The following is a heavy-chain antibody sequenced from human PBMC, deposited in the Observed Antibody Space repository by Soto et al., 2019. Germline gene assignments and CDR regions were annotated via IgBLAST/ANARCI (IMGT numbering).Heavy chain of an antibody. V-gene: IGHV3-53*01. J-gene: IGHJ3*02. Sequence: PGGSLRLSCAASGFTVNRKKYITWVRQAPGKGLEWVSALYIGDGTFYADSVKGRFTVSIDSSKNTVYLQMNNLSREDTAVYYCATWLLREHAFDIWGLGTMVTVSS. D-gene: IGHD2-15*01. CDR3: ATWLLREHAFDI. CDR2: LYIGDGT. CDR1: GFTVNRKKY.